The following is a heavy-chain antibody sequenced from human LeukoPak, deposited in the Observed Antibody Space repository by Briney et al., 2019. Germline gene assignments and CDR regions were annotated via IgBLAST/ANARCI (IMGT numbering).Heavy chain of an antibody. CDR2: IRAYNGDT. D-gene: IGHD3-3*01. Sequence: ASVKVSCKASPDTFTRYGITWVRQAPGQGLEWMGWIRAYNGDTNYAQKFQGRVTMTRDTSISTAYMELSRLRSDDTAVYYCARLAEWDYWGQGTLVTVSS. CDR1: PDTFTRYG. V-gene: IGHV1-18*01. J-gene: IGHJ4*02. CDR3: ARLAEWDY.